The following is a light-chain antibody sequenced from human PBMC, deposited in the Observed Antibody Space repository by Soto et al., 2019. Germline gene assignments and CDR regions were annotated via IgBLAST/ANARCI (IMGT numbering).Light chain of an antibody. CDR2: AAS. V-gene: IGKV1-39*01. CDR3: QQSYSTLWT. CDR1: QSISSY. J-gene: IGKJ1*01. Sequence: DIQMTQSPSSLSASVGDRVTITCRASQSISSYLNWYQQKPGKAPKLLIYAASSLQSGVPSRFSGSGSGTDFTVTISSLQPEDFVTYYCQQSYSTLWTFGQGTKVEIK.